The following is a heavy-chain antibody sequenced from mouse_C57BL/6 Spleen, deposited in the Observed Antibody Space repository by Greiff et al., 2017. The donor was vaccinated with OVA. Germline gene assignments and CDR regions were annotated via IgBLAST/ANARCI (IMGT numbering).Heavy chain of an antibody. V-gene: IGHV1-53*01. CDR3: ARPRYGAMDY. CDR1: GYTFTSYW. CDR2: INPSNGGT. Sequence: QSCKASGYTFTSYWMHWVKQRPGQGLEWIGNINPSNGGTNYNEKFKSKATLTVDKSSSTAYMQLSSLTSEDSAVYYCARPRYGAMDYWGQGTSVTVSS. D-gene: IGHD2-14*01. J-gene: IGHJ4*01.